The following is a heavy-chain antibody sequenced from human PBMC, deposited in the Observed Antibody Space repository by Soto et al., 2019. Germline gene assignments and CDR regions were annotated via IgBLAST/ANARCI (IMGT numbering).Heavy chain of an antibody. CDR2: INHSGST. J-gene: IGHJ4*02. D-gene: IGHD6-13*01. CDR3: ARPIAAAGTVIAY. V-gene: IGHV4-34*01. CDR1: GGSFSGYY. Sequence: SETLSLTCAVYGGSFSGYYWSWIRQPPGKGLEWIGEINHSGSTNYNPSLKSRVTISVDTSKNQFSLKLSSVTAADTAVYYCARPIAAAGTVIAYCGQGTLVTVYS.